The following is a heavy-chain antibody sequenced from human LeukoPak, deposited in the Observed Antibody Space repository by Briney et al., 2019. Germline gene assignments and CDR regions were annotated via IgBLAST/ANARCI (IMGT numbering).Heavy chain of an antibody. CDR1: GFIFENYY. CDR2: ISKADNTI. Sequence: GGSLRLSCTASGFIFENYYMTWIRQAPGKGPQWVSYISKADNTIYYADSVKGRSTISRDNAKNSLYLQMNSLRAEDTAVYYCARDFLDYMDVWGKGTTVTVSS. J-gene: IGHJ6*03. V-gene: IGHV3-11*04. CDR3: ARDFLDYMDV.